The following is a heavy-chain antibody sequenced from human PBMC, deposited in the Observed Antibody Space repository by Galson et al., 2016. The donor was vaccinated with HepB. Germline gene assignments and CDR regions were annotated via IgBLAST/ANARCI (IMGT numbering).Heavy chain of an antibody. Sequence: SLRLSCAASGFTFSSYSVDWVRQAPGKGLEWVSSISSSGTYIYYADSVKGRFTISRDNAKRSLYLQRNSLRAEETAVYYCARGKEWEDAFDIWGQGTMVTVSS. V-gene: IGHV3-21*01. CDR1: GFTFSSYS. J-gene: IGHJ3*02. CDR2: ISSSGTYI. CDR3: ARGKEWEDAFDI. D-gene: IGHD1-26*01.